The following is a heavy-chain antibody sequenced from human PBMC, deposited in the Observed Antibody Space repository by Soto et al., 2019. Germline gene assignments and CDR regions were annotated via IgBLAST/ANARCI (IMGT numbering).Heavy chain of an antibody. CDR1: GGSISSYY. CDR3: ARASLWFGELLEFDI. CDR2: IYYSAST. J-gene: IGHJ3*02. D-gene: IGHD3-10*01. V-gene: IGHV4-59*01. Sequence: PSETLSLTCTVSGGSISSYYWSWIWQPPGKGLEWIGYIYYSASTNYNPSLKSRVTISVDTSKNQFSLKLSSVTAADTAVYYCARASLWFGELLEFDIWGQGTMVTVSS.